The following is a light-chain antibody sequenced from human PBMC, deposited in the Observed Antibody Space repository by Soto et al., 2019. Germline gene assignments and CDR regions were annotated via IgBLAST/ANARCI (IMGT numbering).Light chain of an antibody. V-gene: IGKV1-39*01. J-gene: IGKJ4*01. CDR1: QTIYDY. CDR3: QQNFSPLLT. Sequence: DIQMTQSPSSLSASVGDRVTITCRASQTIYDYVTWFQQRPGKAPKVLICGASTLQSGVPSRFSGSGSGTEFTLTISNFQPEDFATYYCQQNFSPLLTFGGGTKVDIK. CDR2: GAS.